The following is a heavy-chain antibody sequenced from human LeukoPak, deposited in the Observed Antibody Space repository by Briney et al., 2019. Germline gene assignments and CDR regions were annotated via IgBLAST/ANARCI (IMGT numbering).Heavy chain of an antibody. CDR3: ARDSVGHYDILTGYYGWFAP. CDR1: GYTFTGFH. CDR2: INPNSGGT. J-gene: IGHJ5*02. V-gene: IGHV1-2*02. D-gene: IGHD3-9*01. Sequence: ASVKVSCKASGYTFTGFHMHWLRRAPGQGLEWRVWINPNSGGTNYAQKFQGRVTMTRDTSISTVYMELSRLRSDDTAVYYCARDSVGHYDILTGYYGWFAPWGQGTLVTVSS.